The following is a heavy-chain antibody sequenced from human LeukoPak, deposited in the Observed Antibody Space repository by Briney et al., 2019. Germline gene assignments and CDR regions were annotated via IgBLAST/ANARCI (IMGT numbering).Heavy chain of an antibody. J-gene: IGHJ6*02. Sequence: SGGSLRLSCAASGFTFSGFWMHWVRQAPGKGLVWVSCISFDGSDATYADSVKGRFTISRDNAKNSLYLQMNSLRAEDTAVYYCASAITIGVWGQGTTVTVSS. D-gene: IGHD3-9*01. CDR3: ASAITIGV. CDR1: GFTFSGFW. V-gene: IGHV3-74*01. CDR2: ISFDGSDA.